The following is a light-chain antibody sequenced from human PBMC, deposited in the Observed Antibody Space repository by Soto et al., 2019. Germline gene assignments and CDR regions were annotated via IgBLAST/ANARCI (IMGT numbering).Light chain of an antibody. V-gene: IGLV1-47*02. CDR2: TND. CDR3: VSWDDALSGHV. CDR1: SPNLGSNS. J-gene: IGLJ1*01. Sequence: QSALTQPPSASGTPGQRVTISCSGSSPNLGSNSVSWYQHLPGAAPKLLIYTNDQRPSGVPDRFSGSKSGTSASLAIRGLRSEDEADYYCVSWDDALSGHVFGTGTKVTVL.